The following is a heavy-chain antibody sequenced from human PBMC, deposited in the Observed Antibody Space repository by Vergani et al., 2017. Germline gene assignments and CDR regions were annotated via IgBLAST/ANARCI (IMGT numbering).Heavy chain of an antibody. J-gene: IGHJ4*02. CDR2: IKQDESEK. V-gene: IGHV3-7*01. CDR3: ARHGGSGWSLDY. D-gene: IGHD6-19*01. Sequence: EVQLVESGGGLVQPGGSLKLSCAASGFTFSSYWMSWVRQAPGKGLEWVANIKQDESEKYYVDSVKGRFTISRDNAKHSLYLQMNSLRAEDTAVYYCARHGGSGWSLDYWGQGTLVTVSS. CDR1: GFTFSSYW.